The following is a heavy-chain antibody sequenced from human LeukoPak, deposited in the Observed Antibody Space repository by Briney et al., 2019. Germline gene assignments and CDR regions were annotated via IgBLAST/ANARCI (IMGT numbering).Heavy chain of an antibody. J-gene: IGHJ4*02. CDR3: TRDITLARGGRSDY. V-gene: IGHV3-74*01. CDR1: GFTFSSYW. Sequence: GSLRLSCAASGFTFSSYWMYWVRQAPGKGLVWVSRINSDGKTTNYADPVKGRFTISRDNAENTLYLQMNSLRAEDTAVYYCTRDITLARGGRSDYWGQGTLVTVSA. CDR2: INSDGKTT. D-gene: IGHD3-10*01.